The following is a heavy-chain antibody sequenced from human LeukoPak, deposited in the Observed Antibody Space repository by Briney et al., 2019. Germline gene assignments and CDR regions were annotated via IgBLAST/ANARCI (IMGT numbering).Heavy chain of an antibody. D-gene: IGHD3-9*01. Sequence: PGGSLRLSCAASGFTFSAHWMSWVRQAPGKGLEWVANIKVGGSDKNYVDSVKGRFTISRDNAKNSLYLQMNSLRAEDTAVYYCARDLVIDSHYDYWGQGTLVTVSS. V-gene: IGHV3-7*01. CDR2: IKVGGSDK. J-gene: IGHJ4*02. CDR3: ARDLVIDSHYDY. CDR1: GFTFSAHW.